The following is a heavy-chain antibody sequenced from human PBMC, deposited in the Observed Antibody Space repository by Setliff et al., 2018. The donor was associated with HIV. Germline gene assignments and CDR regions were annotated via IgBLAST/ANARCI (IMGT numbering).Heavy chain of an antibody. CDR1: GGSISSYY. Sequence: SETLSLTCTVSGGSISSYYWSWIRQPPGKGLEWIGYIYYSGSTYYNPSLKSRVTISVDTSKNQFSLKLSSVTAADTAVYYCARAGTTVYSSSWYPFNYYYYYMDVWGKGTTVTVSS. D-gene: IGHD6-13*01. CDR3: ARAGTTVYSSSWYPFNYYYYYMDV. J-gene: IGHJ6*03. V-gene: IGHV4-59*12. CDR2: IYYSGST.